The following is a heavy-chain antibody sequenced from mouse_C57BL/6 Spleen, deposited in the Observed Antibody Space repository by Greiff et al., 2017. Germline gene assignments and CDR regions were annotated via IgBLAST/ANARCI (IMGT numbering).Heavy chain of an antibody. J-gene: IGHJ1*03. Sequence: EVMLVESGGGLVKPGGSLKLSCAASGFTFSDYGMHWVRQAPEKGLEWVAYISSGSSTIYYADTVKGRFTISRDNAKNTLFLQMTSLRSEDTAMYYCATDYYGSPSYWYFDVWGTGTTVTVSS. CDR3: ATDYYGSPSYWYFDV. CDR2: ISSGSSTI. D-gene: IGHD1-1*01. V-gene: IGHV5-17*01. CDR1: GFTFSDYG.